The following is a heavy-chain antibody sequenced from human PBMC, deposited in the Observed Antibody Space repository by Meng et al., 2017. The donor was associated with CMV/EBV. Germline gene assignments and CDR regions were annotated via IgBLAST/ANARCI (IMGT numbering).Heavy chain of an antibody. D-gene: IGHD6-13*01. CDR2: ISAYNGNT. CDR1: GYTFTSYG. V-gene: IGHV1-18*01. CDR3: ARDALYSSSWYYYYYGMDV. Sequence: ASVKVSCKASGYTFTSYGISWVRQAPGQGLEWMGWISAYNGNTNYAQKLQGRVTMTTDTSTSTAYMVLRSLRSDDTAVYYCARDALYSSSWYYYYYGMDVWGQGTTVTVSS. J-gene: IGHJ6*02.